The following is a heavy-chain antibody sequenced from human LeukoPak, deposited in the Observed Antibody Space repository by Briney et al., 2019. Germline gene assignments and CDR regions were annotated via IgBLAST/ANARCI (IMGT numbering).Heavy chain of an antibody. CDR1: GGSISSYY. Sequence: PSETLSLTCTVSGGSISSYYWSWIRQPPGKGLEWIGYIYYSGSTNYDPSLKSRVTISVDTSKNQFSLKLSSVTAADTDVYYCARAKRRDLSSHYDYWGQGTLVTVSS. CDR3: ARAKRRDLSSHYDY. J-gene: IGHJ4*02. V-gene: IGHV4-59*01. CDR2: IYYSGST. D-gene: IGHD6-13*01.